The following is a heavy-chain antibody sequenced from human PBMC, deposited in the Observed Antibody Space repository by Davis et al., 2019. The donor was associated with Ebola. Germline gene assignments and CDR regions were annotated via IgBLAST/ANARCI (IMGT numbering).Heavy chain of an antibody. CDR1: GYTFTSYG. J-gene: IGHJ4*02. CDR2: IIPILGIA. D-gene: IGHD3-22*01. Sequence: SVKVSCKASGYTFTSYGITWVRQAPGQGLEWMGRIIPILGIANYAQKFQGRVTITADKSTSTAYMELSSLRSEDTAVYYCARDIGLLEDYWGQGTLVTVSS. CDR3: ARDIGLLEDY. V-gene: IGHV1-69*04.